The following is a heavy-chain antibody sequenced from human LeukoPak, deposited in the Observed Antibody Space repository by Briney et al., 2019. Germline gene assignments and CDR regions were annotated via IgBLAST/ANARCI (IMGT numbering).Heavy chain of an antibody. CDR3: ARASSRGKSIADLHGGFEP. Sequence: SETLSLTCTVSGGSISSYYWSWIRQPTGKGLEWIGYIYYSGSTNYNPSLKSRVTISVDTSKNQFSMKLSSVTAADTAVYYCARASSRGKSIADLHGGFEPWGQGTLVTVSS. J-gene: IGHJ5*02. D-gene: IGHD6-6*01. CDR2: IYYSGST. CDR1: GGSISSYY. V-gene: IGHV4-59*01.